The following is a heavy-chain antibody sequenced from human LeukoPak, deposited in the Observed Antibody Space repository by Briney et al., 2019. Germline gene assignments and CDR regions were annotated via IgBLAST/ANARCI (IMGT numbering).Heavy chain of an antibody. J-gene: IGHJ4*02. Sequence: SETLSLTCTVSGGSINSDYWTWIRQPPGKGLEWIGYTYFSGSTNYNPSLKSRVTISVDTSRNQFSLKLSSVTAADTAMYYCARGYYGSGSYTADYWGQGTLVTVSS. CDR3: ARGYYGSGSYTADY. CDR2: TYFSGST. CDR1: GGSINSDY. V-gene: IGHV4-59*01. D-gene: IGHD3-10*01.